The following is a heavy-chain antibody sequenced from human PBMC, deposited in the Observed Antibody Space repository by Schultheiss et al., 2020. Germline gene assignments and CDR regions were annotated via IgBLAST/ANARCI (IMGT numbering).Heavy chain of an antibody. D-gene: IGHD3-10*01. V-gene: IGHV4-59*12. J-gene: IGHJ4*02. CDR1: GGSISSYY. CDR2: IYYSGST. Sequence: GSLRLSCTVSGGSISSYYWSWIRQPPGKGLEWIGYIYYSGSTNYNPSLKSRVTISVDTSKNQFSLKLNSVTAADTAVYYCARRNSPPRYGSGSYLFDYWGQGTLVTVSS. CDR3: ARRNSPPRYGSGSYLFDY.